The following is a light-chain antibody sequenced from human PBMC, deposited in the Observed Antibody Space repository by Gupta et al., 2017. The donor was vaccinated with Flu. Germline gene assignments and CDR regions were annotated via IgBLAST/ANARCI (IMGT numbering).Light chain of an antibody. CDR1: SCNIGGNYA. V-gene: IGLV1-40*01. CDR2: DNN. Sequence: TIPCSRSSCNIGGNYAVDWCHHQSVTPPKLLIYDNNNRPSGVPDRFSGTKSGSSAALSITGLQAEDEADYYSQSSDNIRSCVVFGGGTKLTVL. CDR3: QSSDNIRSCVV. J-gene: IGLJ2*01.